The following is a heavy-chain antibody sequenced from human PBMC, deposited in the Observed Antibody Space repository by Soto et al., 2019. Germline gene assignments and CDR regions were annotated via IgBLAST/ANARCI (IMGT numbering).Heavy chain of an antibody. CDR2: INHSGST. V-gene: IGHV4-34*01. Sequence: QVQLQQWGAGLLKPSETLSLTCAVYGGSFSGYYWSWIRQPPGKGLEWIGEINHSGSTNYNPSLTSRVTISVDTSKNQFSLKLSSVTAADTAVYYCARVGYYYGSGSYSGAQSDYWGQGTLVTVSS. CDR1: GGSFSGYY. D-gene: IGHD3-10*01. J-gene: IGHJ4*02. CDR3: ARVGYYYGSGSYSGAQSDY.